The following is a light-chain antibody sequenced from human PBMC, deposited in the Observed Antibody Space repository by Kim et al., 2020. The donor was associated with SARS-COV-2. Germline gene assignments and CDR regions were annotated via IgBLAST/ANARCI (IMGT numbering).Light chain of an antibody. J-gene: IGKJ1*01. Sequence: DIQMTQSPSSLSASVGDRVTITCRASQGISNYVAWYQQKPGKVPKLLIYAASTLQSGVPSRFSGSGSETDFTITISSLQPEDVATYYCQKYNSAPPWTFGQGTKVDIK. CDR2: AAS. CDR3: QKYNSAPPWT. CDR1: QGISNY. V-gene: IGKV1-27*01.